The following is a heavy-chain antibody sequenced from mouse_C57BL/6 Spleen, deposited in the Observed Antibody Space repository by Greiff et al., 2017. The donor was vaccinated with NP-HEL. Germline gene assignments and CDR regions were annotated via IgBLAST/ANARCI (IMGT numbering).Heavy chain of an antibody. CDR2: IHPNSGST. CDR1: GYTFTSYW. Sequence: QVQLQQPGAELVKPGASVKLSCKASGYTFTSYWMHWVKQRPGQGLEWIGMIHPNSGSTNYNEKFKSKATLTVDKSSSTAYMQLSSLTSEDSAVYYCARSNWDEEGYFDVGGTGTTVTVSS. V-gene: IGHV1-64*01. CDR3: ARSNWDEEGYFDV. D-gene: IGHD4-1*01. J-gene: IGHJ1*03.